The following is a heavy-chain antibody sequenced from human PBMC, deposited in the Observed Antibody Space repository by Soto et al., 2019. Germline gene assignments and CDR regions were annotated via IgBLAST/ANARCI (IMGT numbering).Heavy chain of an antibody. V-gene: IGHV3-30*18. CDR3: AKDGGNTGGTSDY. CDR2: ISYDGRDK. D-gene: IGHD3-16*01. Sequence: QVQLVESGGGVVQPGRSLRLSCAASGFTFSNYGIHWVRQAPGKGLEWVAVISYDGRDKYYVGSVKGRFSISRDNSENTLYLQMNSLRAEDTAVYYCAKDGGNTGGTSDYWGQGTLVTVSS. J-gene: IGHJ4*02. CDR1: GFTFSNYG.